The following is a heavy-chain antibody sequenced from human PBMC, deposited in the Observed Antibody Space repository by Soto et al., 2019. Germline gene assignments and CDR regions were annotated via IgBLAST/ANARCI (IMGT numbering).Heavy chain of an antibody. CDR2: IYYSGST. Sequence: QVQLQESGPGLVKPSETLSLTCTVSGGSISSYYWSWIRQHPGKGLEWLGYIYYSGSTNYNPSLKSRVTISVDTSKSLFSLELSSVTAADTAVYYCARDRWELPYWYFDLWGRGTLVTVSS. CDR1: GGSISSYY. J-gene: IGHJ2*01. CDR3: ARDRWELPYWYFDL. V-gene: IGHV4-59*01. D-gene: IGHD1-26*01.